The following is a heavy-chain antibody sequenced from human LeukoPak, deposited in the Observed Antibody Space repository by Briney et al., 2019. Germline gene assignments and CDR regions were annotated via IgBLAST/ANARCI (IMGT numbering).Heavy chain of an antibody. CDR2: IYYGGST. CDR3: ARAGYSSPANNLWFDP. Sequence: SQTRSLTCTVSGGSIGSGGYSWSWILQPPGKGLEWIGYIYYGGSTYYNPSLKSRVTTSVDTSKNQFSLKLSSVTAAATALYYCARAGYSSPANNLWFDPWGQGTLVTASS. CDR1: GGSIGSGGYS. D-gene: IGHD6-13*01. J-gene: IGHJ5*02. V-gene: IGHV4-30-4*01.